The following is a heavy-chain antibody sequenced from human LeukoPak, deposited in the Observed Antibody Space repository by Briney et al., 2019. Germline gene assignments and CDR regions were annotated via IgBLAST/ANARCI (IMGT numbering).Heavy chain of an antibody. V-gene: IGHV4-39*01. CDR3: ARWGAMVTFDY. CDR2: IYYSGST. CDR1: GGSISSSSCS. Sequence: SETLSLTCTVSGGSISSSSCSWGWIRQPPGKGLEWIGSIYYSGSTYYNPSLKSRVTISVDTSKNQFSLKLSSVTAADTAVYYCARWGAMVTFDYWGQGTLVTVSS. J-gene: IGHJ4*02. D-gene: IGHD5-18*01.